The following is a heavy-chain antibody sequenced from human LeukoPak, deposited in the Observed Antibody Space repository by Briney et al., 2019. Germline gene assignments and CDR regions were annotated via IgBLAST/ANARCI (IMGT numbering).Heavy chain of an antibody. J-gene: IGHJ6*03. CDR3: ARARGEYSSSSYYYYYYMDV. D-gene: IGHD6-6*01. V-gene: IGHV4-34*01. CDR2: INHSGST. CDR1: GGSFSGYY. Sequence: SETLSLTCAVYGGSFSGYYWSWIRQPPGKGLEWIGKINHSGSTNYNPSLKSRVTISVDTSKNQFSLKLSSVTAADTAVYYCARARGEYSSSSYYYYYYMDVWGKGTTVTVSS.